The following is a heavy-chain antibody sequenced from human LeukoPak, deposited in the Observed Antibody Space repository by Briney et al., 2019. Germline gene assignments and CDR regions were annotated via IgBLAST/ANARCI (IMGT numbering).Heavy chain of an antibody. CDR1: GGSISSSSYY. CDR3: ARDQKSGIAAAGTRSRAFDI. D-gene: IGHD6-13*01. CDR2: IYYSGST. J-gene: IGHJ3*02. Sequence: SETLSLTCTVSGGSISSSSYYWGWIRQPPGKGLEWIGSIYYSGSTYYNPSLKSRVTISVDTSKNQFSLKLSSVTAADTAVYYCARDQKSGIAAAGTRSRAFDIWGQGTMVTVSS. V-gene: IGHV4-39*02.